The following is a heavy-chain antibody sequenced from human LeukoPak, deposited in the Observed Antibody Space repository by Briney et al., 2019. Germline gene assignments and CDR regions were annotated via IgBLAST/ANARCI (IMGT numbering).Heavy chain of an antibody. CDR3: ARARRDGIFDY. Sequence: GGSLRLSCAASGFAFSSYSMNWVRQAPGKGLEWVSSISSSSSYIYYADSVKGRFTISRDNAKNSLYLQMNSLRAEDTAVYYCARARRDGIFDYWGQGTLVTVSS. D-gene: IGHD5-24*01. J-gene: IGHJ4*02. V-gene: IGHV3-21*01. CDR1: GFAFSSYS. CDR2: ISSSSSYI.